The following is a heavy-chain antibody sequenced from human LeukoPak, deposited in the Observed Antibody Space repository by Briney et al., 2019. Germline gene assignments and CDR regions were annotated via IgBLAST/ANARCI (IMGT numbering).Heavy chain of an antibody. CDR1: GFTFSSYG. Sequence: TGGSLRLSCAASGFTFSSYGMHWVRQAPGKGLEWVAVISYDGSNKYYADSVKGRFTISRDNSKNTLYLQMNSLRAEDTAVYYCAKGRYYDSSGYYHLGFDYWGQGTLATVSS. CDR3: AKGRYYDSSGYYHLGFDY. D-gene: IGHD3-22*01. V-gene: IGHV3-30*18. J-gene: IGHJ4*02. CDR2: ISYDGSNK.